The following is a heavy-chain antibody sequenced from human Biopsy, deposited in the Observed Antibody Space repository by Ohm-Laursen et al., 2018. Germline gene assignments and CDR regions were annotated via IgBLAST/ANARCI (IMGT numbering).Heavy chain of an antibody. J-gene: IGHJ5*02. V-gene: IGHV1-18*01. Sequence: ASVKVSCKASGYTFTSYGISWVRQAPGQGLEWMGWINTYNANTDYAQKVQGRVTMTTDTSTSTAYMELRSLRSDDTAVYYCAKGRSGGTGHGNWFDPWGQGTLVIVSS. CDR3: AKGRSGGTGHGNWFDP. D-gene: IGHD3-10*01. CDR2: INTYNANT. CDR1: GYTFTSYG.